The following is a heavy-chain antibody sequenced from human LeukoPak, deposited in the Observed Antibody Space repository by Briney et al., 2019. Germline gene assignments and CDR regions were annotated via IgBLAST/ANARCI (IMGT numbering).Heavy chain of an antibody. CDR1: GFSLRSSE. D-gene: IGHD3-9*01. J-gene: IGHJ3*02. CDR2: ISSSSSYT. V-gene: IGHV3-11*05. Sequence: GGSVRLSCAASGFSLRSSEMNWVRQAPGKGLEWVSYISSSSSYTNYADSVKGRFTISRDNAKNSLYLQMNSLRAEDTAVYYCARDRQSYDILTGYQQTNAFDIWGQRTVVTVSS. CDR3: ARDRQSYDILTGYQQTNAFDI.